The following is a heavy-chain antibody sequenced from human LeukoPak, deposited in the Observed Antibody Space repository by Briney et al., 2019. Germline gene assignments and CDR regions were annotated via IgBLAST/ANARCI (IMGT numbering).Heavy chain of an antibody. Sequence: ASVKVSCKVSGYTLTELSMHWVRQAPGKGLEWMGGFDPEDGETIYAQKFQGRVTMTEGTSTDTAYMELSSLRSEDTAVYYRARDSPSSTSWGYWGQGTLVTVSS. CDR2: FDPEDGET. CDR3: ARDSPSSTSWGY. CDR1: GYTLTELS. V-gene: IGHV1-24*01. J-gene: IGHJ4*02. D-gene: IGHD2-2*01.